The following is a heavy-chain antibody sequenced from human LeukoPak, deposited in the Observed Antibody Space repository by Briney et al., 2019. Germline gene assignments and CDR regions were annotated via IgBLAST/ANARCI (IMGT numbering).Heavy chain of an antibody. CDR1: GFTFSSYA. J-gene: IGHJ4*02. Sequence: GGSLRLSCAASGFTFSSYALSWVRQAPGKGLEWVSAISGSGGSTYYADSVKGRFTISRDNSKNTLYLQMNSLRAEDTAVYYCAKLPGHCSRGSCYWGQGTLVTVSS. CDR3: AKLPGHCSRGSCY. CDR2: ISGSGGST. D-gene: IGHD2-15*01. V-gene: IGHV3-23*01.